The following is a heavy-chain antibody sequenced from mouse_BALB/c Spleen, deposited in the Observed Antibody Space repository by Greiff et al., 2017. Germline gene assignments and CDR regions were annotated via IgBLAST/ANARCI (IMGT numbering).Heavy chain of an antibody. V-gene: IGHV1-31*01. CDR1: GYSFTGYY. J-gene: IGHJ3*01. D-gene: IGHD2-1*01. Sequence: VQLQQSGPELVKPGASVKISCKASGYSFTGYYMHWVKQSHVKSLEWIGRINPYNGATSYNQNFKDKASLTVDKSSSTAYMELHSLTSEDSAVYYCAREVTTYDAYWGQGTLVTVSA. CDR2: INPYNGAT. CDR3: AREVTTYDAY.